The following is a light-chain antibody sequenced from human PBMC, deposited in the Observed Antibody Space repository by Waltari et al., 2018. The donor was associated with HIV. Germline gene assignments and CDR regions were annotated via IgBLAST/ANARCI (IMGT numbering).Light chain of an antibody. V-gene: IGKV3D-15*01. CDR3: QQYHDWRPLT. CDR1: QSINTN. J-gene: IGKJ4*01. Sequence: DIVVTPYPATLTVSQGHRVTLSCRASQSINTNLAWYQQTGGQAPRLLIHGASTRAAGIPARFSGSGSGTEFTLTVDSLQSEDFALYYCQQYHDWRPLTFAGGTKLEI. CDR2: GAS.